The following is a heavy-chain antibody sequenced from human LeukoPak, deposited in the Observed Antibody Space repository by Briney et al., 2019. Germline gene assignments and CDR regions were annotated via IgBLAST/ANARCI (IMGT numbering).Heavy chain of an antibody. V-gene: IGHV4-39*01. J-gene: IGHJ4*02. CDR3: AAQSPRWCHVY. CDR1: GGSISSSSYH. Sequence: SETLSLTCTVSGGSISSSSYHWGWIRQPPGKGLEWIGSFYYSGPTYYNLSLKSRATISVDTSKNQSSLKLNSVTAADPAVNYSAAQSPRWCHVYWGQGIRVTVSS. D-gene: IGHD2-8*02. CDR2: FYYSGPT.